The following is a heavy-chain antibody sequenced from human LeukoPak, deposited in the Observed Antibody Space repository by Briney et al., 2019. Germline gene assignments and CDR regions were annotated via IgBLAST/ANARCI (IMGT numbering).Heavy chain of an antibody. Sequence: PGGSLRLSCAGSGFTVSSNYMSWVRQAPGKGLEWVSVIYSGDSTYYADYVKGRFIISRDNSKNTVYLQMNSLRAEDTAVYYCARDRAVADGRLYYWGQGTLVSVSS. CDR2: IYSGDST. CDR3: ARDRAVADGRLYY. J-gene: IGHJ4*02. D-gene: IGHD6-19*01. V-gene: IGHV3-66*01. CDR1: GFTVSSNY.